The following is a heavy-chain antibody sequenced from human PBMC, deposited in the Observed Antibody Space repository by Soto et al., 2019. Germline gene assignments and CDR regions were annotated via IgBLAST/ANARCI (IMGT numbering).Heavy chain of an antibody. CDR2: LSYDGSHN. CDR1: GFTFSNSA. D-gene: IGHD3-3*01. V-gene: IGHV3-30*18. J-gene: IGHJ4*02. CDR3: AKDRSTVFGVVTYYFDY. Sequence: QVQLVESGGGVVQPGRSLGLSCAASGFTFSNSAMHWVRQTPDKGLEWVAFLSYDGSHNYYADSVKGRFTISRDNSKNTLYLQMNSLRVEDTAVYYCAKDRSTVFGVVTYYFDYWGQGTLVTVSS.